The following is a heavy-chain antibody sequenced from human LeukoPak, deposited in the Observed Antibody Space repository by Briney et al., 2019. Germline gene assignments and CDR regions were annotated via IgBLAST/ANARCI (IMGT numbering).Heavy chain of an antibody. CDR1: GGSISSSSYY. V-gene: IGHV4-39*02. J-gene: IGHJ4*02. Sequence: PSETLSLTCTVSGGSISSSSYYWGWLRQPPGKGLEWIGGIYFSGSTYYNPSLKRRVTISADTSKSHFSLKLSSVTAADTAVYYCASRFDYWGQGILVTVSP. CDR3: ASRFDY. CDR2: IYFSGST.